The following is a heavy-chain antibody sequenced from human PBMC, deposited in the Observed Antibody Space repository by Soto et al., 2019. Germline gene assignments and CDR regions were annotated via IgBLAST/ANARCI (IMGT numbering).Heavy chain of an antibody. CDR1: GASINNYH. CDR3: ATLRGLGVVSPYFAY. CDR2: IYYTGIT. V-gene: IGHV4-59*08. D-gene: IGHD3-10*01. Sequence: SETLSLTCTVSGASINNYHWTWIRQPPGKGLEWIAYIYYTGITNFNPSLKSRVTISMDTSKNQFSLKLRSVTAADTAVYFCATLRGLGVVSPYFAYWGQGLMVTVSS. J-gene: IGHJ4*02.